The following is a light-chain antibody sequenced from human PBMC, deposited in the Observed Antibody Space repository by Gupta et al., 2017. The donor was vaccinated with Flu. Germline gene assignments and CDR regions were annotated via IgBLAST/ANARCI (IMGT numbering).Light chain of an antibody. J-gene: IGLJ3*02. CDR2: DND. Sequence: QSVLTQPPSVSAAPGQKVTISCSGTSSNIGHHFVSWFQKPPGTETKLLIVDNDKRPSAIPDRFSGYKAGASATPATTGLQTGEEADDYCGKWDARMGAWVFGGGTKVTVL. CDR1: SSNIGHHF. CDR3: GKWDARMGAWV. V-gene: IGLV1-51*01.